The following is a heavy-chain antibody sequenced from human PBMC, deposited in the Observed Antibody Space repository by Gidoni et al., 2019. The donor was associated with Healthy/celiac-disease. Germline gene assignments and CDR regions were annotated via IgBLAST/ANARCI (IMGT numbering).Heavy chain of an antibody. Sequence: EVQLVESGGGLVQPGRSLRLSCACSGFHFDDYALHWVRQAPVRGLEWVSGISWNSGSIGYADSVKGRFTISRDNAKNSLYLQMNSLRAEDTALYYCAKARLGYCSSTSCSFDYWGQGTLVTVSS. CDR3: AKARLGYCSSTSCSFDY. CDR2: ISWNSGSI. CDR1: GFHFDDYA. D-gene: IGHD2-2*01. V-gene: IGHV3-9*01. J-gene: IGHJ4*02.